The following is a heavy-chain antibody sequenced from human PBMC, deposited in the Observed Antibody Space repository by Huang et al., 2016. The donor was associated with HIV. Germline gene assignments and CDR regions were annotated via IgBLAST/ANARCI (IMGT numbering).Heavy chain of an antibody. D-gene: IGHD5-12*01. CDR3: ARGEGVEMATMYYLDY. CDR1: GGTLSSYS. V-gene: IGHV1-69*13. J-gene: IGHJ4*02. CDR2: LLPMFGIA. Sequence: QVQLVQSGAEVKKPGSSVKVSCKASGGTLSSYSISWVRQAPGQGPEWMGGLLPMFGIANYARKFQGRVTITADESIGTAYMKRSSLRSEDTDLYDGARGEGVEMATMYYLDYWGQGTLVTVSS.